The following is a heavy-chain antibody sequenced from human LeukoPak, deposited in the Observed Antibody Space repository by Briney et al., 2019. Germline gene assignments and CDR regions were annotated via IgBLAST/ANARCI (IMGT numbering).Heavy chain of an antibody. J-gene: IGHJ4*02. CDR3: ARAICSSTSCYWTDY. CDR2: ISAYNGNT. V-gene: IGHV1-18*01. CDR1: GYTFTSYG. D-gene: IGHD2-2*01. Sequence: ASVKVSCKASGYTFTSYGISWVRQAPGQGLEWMGWISAYNGNTNYAQKLQGRVTMTTDTSTSTAYMELRRLRSDDTAVYYCARAICSSTSCYWTDYWGQGTLVTVSS.